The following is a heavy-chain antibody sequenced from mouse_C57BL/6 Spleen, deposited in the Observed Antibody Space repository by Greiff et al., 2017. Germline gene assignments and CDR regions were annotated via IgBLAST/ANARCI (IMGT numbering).Heavy chain of an antibody. D-gene: IGHD4-1*01. J-gene: IGHJ4*01. CDR2: INPNNGGT. Sequence: EVQLQQSGPELVKPGASVKISCKASGYTFTDYYMNWVKQSHGKSLEWIGDINPNNGGTSYNQKFKGKATLTVDKSSSTAYMELRSLTSEDSAVYYCAREGLGLYYYAMDYWGQGTSVTVSA. V-gene: IGHV1-26*01. CDR3: AREGLGLYYYAMDY. CDR1: GYTFTDYY.